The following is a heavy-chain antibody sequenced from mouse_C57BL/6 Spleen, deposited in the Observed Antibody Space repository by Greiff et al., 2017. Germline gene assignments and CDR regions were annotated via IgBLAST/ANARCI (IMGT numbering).Heavy chain of an antibody. CDR2: IWTGGGT. J-gene: IGHJ1*03. CDR1: GFSLTSYA. V-gene: IGHV2-9-1*01. CDR3: ARNLPSTVVEGYFDV. Sequence: VKLLESGPGLVAPSQSLSITCTVSGFSLTSYAISWVRQPPGKGLEWLGVIWTGGGTNYNSALKSRLSISKDNSKSQVFLKMNSLQTDDTARYYCARNLPSTVVEGYFDVWGTGTTVTVSS. D-gene: IGHD1-1*01.